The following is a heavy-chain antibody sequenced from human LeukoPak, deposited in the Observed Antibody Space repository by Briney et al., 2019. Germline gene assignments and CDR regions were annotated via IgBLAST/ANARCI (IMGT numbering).Heavy chain of an antibody. D-gene: IGHD5-18*01. J-gene: IGHJ3*02. Sequence: GGSLRLSCAASGFTFSSYSMNWVRQAPGKGLDWVSSISSSSSYIYYADSVKGRFTISRDNAKNSLYLQMNSLRAEDTAVYYCAKVPSRYSYGYGAFDIWGQGTMVTVSS. CDR1: GFTFSSYS. CDR3: AKVPSRYSYGYGAFDI. V-gene: IGHV3-21*01. CDR2: ISSSSSYI.